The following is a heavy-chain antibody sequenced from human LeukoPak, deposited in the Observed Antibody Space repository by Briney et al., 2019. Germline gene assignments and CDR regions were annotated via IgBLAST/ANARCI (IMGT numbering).Heavy chain of an antibody. V-gene: IGHV4-59*01. Sequence: PSETLSLTCTVSGGSISDYYWSWIRQPPGKGLEWIGYIYYSGSTNYNPSLKSRVTISVDTSKNQFSLKLSSVTAADTAVYYCARGEGARDGYNYAGPFYFDYWGHGTLVTVSS. CDR1: GGSISDYY. CDR3: ARGEGARDGYNYAGPFYFDY. J-gene: IGHJ4*01. CDR2: IYYSGST. D-gene: IGHD5-24*01.